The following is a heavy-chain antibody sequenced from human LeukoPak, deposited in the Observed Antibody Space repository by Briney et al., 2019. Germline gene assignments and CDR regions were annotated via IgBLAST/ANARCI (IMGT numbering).Heavy chain of an antibody. CDR2: ISGDGGST. CDR3: AKDAAGWFGELFVY. Sequence: GGSLRLSCAASGFTFDDYAMHWVRQAPGKGLEWVSLISGDGGSTYYADSVKGRFTISRDNSKNSLYLQMNSLRTEDTALYYCAKDAAGWFGELFVYWGQGTLVTVSS. V-gene: IGHV3-43*02. CDR1: GFTFDDYA. J-gene: IGHJ4*02. D-gene: IGHD3-10*01.